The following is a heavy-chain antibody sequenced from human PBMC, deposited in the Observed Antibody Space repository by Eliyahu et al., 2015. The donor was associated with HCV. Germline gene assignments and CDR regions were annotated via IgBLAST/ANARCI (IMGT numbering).Heavy chain of an antibody. J-gene: IGHJ4*02. Sequence: QVRLVQSGAAVKKPGASVXLSCEASGYTFTTYGVQWVRQAPGQGLEWVGWINAGNGNTRYSEKFHGRVKISRDTSASTAYLQLGSLRSEDTAVYYCAKTETGSPFDFWGQGTLVTVSA. CDR3: AKTETGSPFDF. V-gene: IGHV1-3*01. D-gene: IGHD1-14*01. CDR2: INAGNGNT. CDR1: GYTFTTYG.